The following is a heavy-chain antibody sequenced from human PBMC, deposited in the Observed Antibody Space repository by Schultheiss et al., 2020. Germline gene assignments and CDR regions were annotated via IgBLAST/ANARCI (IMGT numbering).Heavy chain of an antibody. CDR2: ISGSGGST. CDR1: GFTFSSYA. Sequence: WGSLRLSCAASGFTFSSYAMSWVRQAPGKGLEWVSAISGSGGSTYYADSVKGRFTISRDNSKNSLYLQMSSLRAEDTAVYYCARGGSSSWQYWYFDLWGRGTLVTVSS. V-gene: IGHV3-23*01. CDR3: ARGGSSSWQYWYFDL. D-gene: IGHD6-13*01. J-gene: IGHJ2*01.